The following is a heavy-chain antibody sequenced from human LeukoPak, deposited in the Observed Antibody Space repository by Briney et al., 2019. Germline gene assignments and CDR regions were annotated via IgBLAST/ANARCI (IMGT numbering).Heavy chain of an antibody. D-gene: IGHD6-19*01. CDR3: ARRWRGYSSGWELDY. CDR2: ISSSGSTI. V-gene: IGHV3-48*03. J-gene: IGHJ4*02. Sequence: QPGGSLRLSCAASGFTFSSYEMNWVRQAPGKGLEWVSYISSSGSTIYYADSVKGRFTISRGNAKNSLYLQMNSLRAEDTAVYYCARRWRGYSSGWELDYWGQGTLVTVSS. CDR1: GFTFSSYE.